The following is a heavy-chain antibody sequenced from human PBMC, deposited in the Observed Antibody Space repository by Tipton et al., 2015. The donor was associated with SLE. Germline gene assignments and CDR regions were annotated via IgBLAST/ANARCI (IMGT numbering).Heavy chain of an antibody. CDR1: GGSISSGYYY. J-gene: IGHJ4*02. V-gene: IGHV4-61*09. D-gene: IGHD3-3*01. Sequence: TLSLTCTVSGGSISSGYYYWSWIRQPPGKGLEWIGYVYTSGSTNYNPSLKSRVTISVDTSKNQFSLKLSSVTAADTAVYYCARHGYAGYDFWDYWGQGTLVTVSS. CDR3: ARHGYAGYDFWDY. CDR2: VYTSGST.